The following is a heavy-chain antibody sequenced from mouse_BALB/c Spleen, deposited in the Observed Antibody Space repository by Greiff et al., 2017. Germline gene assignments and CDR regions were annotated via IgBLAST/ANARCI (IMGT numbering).Heavy chain of an antibody. V-gene: IGHV5-6-5*01. J-gene: IGHJ2*01. CDR2: ISSGGST. Sequence: EVKLVESGGGLVKPGGSLKLSCAASGFTFSSYAMSWVRQTPEKRLEWVASISSGGSTYYPDSVKGRFTISRDNARNILYLQMSSLRSEDTAMYYCARGSTMITTRYFDYWGQGTTLTVSS. CDR3: ARGSTMITTRYFDY. CDR1: GFTFSSYA. D-gene: IGHD2-4*01.